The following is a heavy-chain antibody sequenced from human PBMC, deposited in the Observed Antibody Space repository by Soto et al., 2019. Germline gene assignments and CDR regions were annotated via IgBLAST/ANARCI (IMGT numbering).Heavy chain of an antibody. CDR2: IYSGGST. CDR1: GFTVSSNY. J-gene: IGHJ4*02. D-gene: IGHD2-15*01. Sequence: EVKLVESRGGLVQPGGSLRLSCAASGFTVSSNYMSWVRQAPGKGLEWVSVIYSGGSTYYADSVKGRFTISRHNSKNTLYLQMNSLRAEDTAVYYCARGAVVAATVSWDYWGQGTLVTVSS. V-gene: IGHV3-53*04. CDR3: ARGAVVAATVSWDY.